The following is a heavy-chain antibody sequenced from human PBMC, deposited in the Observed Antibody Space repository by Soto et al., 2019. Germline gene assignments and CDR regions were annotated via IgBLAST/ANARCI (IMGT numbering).Heavy chain of an antibody. CDR2: INAGNGNT. CDR1: GYTFTSYA. D-gene: IGHD2-2*03. Sequence: VASLKVSCKASGYTFTSYAMHWVRQAPGQRLEWMGWINAGNGNTKYSQKFQGRVTITRDTSASTAYMELSSLRSEDTAVYYCARMDIVVVPAATNIVATIRYFDYWGQGTLVTVSS. V-gene: IGHV1-3*01. J-gene: IGHJ4*02. CDR3: ARMDIVVVPAATNIVATIRYFDY.